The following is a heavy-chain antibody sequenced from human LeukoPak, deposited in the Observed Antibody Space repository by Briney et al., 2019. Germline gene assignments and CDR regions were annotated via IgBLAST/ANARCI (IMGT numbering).Heavy chain of an antibody. J-gene: IGHJ4*02. D-gene: IGHD4-23*01. CDR3: ARDSYGGNWSLGY. CDR1: GYTFTGYY. Sequence: ASVKVSCKASGYTFTGYYMNWVRQAPGQGLEWMGWINPNSGDKIYAQKFQGRVTMTRDTSITTAYMELSRLTSDDTAVYYCARDSYGGNWSLGYWGQGTLVTVSS. CDR2: INPNSGDK. V-gene: IGHV1-2*02.